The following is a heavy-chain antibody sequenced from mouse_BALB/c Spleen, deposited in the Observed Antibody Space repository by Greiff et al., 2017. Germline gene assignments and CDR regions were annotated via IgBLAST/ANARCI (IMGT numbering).Heavy chain of an antibody. CDR3: ASTSYVYTAPLAY. CDR1: GFSLTSYG. V-gene: IGHV2-9*02. D-gene: IGHD6-5*01. CDR2: IWAGGST. J-gene: IGHJ3*01. Sequence: VQVVESGPGLVAPSQSLSITCTVSGFSLTSYGVHWVRQPPGKGLEWLGVIWAGGSTNYNSALMSRLSISKDNSKSQVFLKMNSLQTDDTAMYSCASTSYVYTAPLAYRGEGSLVTVSA.